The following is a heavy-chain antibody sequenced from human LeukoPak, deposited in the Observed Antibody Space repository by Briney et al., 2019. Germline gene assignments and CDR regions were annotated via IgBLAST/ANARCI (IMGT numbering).Heavy chain of an antibody. CDR3: AKDEHIGSGLYFDY. V-gene: IGHV3-23*01. J-gene: IGHJ4*02. D-gene: IGHD3-22*01. CDR1: GFTFSSYA. CDR2: ISGSGVST. Sequence: GGSLRLSCTASGFTFSSYAMSWVRQAPGKGLEWVSAISGSGVSTYYADSVKGRFTISRDNSKNTLYLQMNSLRAEDTALYYCAKDEHIGSGLYFDYWGQGTLVTVSS.